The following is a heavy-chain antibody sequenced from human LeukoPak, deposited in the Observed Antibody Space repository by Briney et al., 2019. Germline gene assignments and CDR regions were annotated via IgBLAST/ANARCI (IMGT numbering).Heavy chain of an antibody. Sequence: GGSLRLSCAASGFTFSSYSMNWVRQAPGKGLEWVSYISSSSSTIYYADSVKGRFTISRDNAKNSLYLQMNSLRAEDTAVYYCARDRGEVRGVIGDFDYWGQGTLVTVSS. CDR3: ARDRGEVRGVIGDFDY. CDR1: GFTFSSYS. CDR2: ISSSSSTI. V-gene: IGHV3-48*04. D-gene: IGHD3-10*01. J-gene: IGHJ4*02.